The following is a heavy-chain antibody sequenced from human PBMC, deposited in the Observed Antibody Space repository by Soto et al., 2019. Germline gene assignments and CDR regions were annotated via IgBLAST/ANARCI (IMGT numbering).Heavy chain of an antibody. V-gene: IGHV4-34*01. D-gene: IGHD3-22*01. CDR3: VSMYYYDTSGSGPL. CDR2: INHSGST. Sequence: PSETLSLTCAVYGGSLSGYYWSWIRQPPGKGLEWIGEINHSGSTNYNPSLKSRVTISVDTSKNQFSLKLSSVTAADTAVYYCVSMYYYDTSGSGPLWGQGTLVTVSS. J-gene: IGHJ4*02. CDR1: GGSLSGYY.